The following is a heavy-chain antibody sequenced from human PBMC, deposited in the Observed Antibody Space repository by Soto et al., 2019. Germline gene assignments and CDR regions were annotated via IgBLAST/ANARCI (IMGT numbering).Heavy chain of an antibody. CDR3: ASRGLGYCSSTSCEKYYYYYGMDV. CDR1: GFTFSSYS. V-gene: IGHV3-21*01. Sequence: LRLSCAASGFTFSSYSMNWVRQAPGKGLEWVSSISSSSSYIYYADSVKGRFTISRDNAKNSLYLQMNSLRAEDTAVYYCASRGLGYCSSTSCEKYYYYYGMDVWGQGTTVTVSS. D-gene: IGHD2-2*01. CDR2: ISSSSSYI. J-gene: IGHJ6*02.